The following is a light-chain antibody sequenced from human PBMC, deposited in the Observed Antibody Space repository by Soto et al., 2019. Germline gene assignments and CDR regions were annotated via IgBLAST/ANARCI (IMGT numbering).Light chain of an antibody. CDR1: SSDVGGYNY. V-gene: IGLV2-14*01. CDR3: SSYTTSGTRV. CDR2: DVS. J-gene: IGLJ2*01. Sequence: QSALTQPASVSGSPGQSITISCTGTSSDVGGYNYVSWYQQHPGKAPKLMIYDVSARPSGISNRFSGSKSGNTASLTISGLQAEDEADYYCSSYTTSGTRVFGEGTKLTVL.